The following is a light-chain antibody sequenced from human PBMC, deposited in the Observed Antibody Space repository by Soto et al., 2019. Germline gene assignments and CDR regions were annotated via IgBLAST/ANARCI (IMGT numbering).Light chain of an antibody. Sequence: EIVMTQSPATLSVSPGERATLSCRASQSVSSNLAWYQQKPGQAPRLLIYGASTRATGIPARFSGSGSGTEFTLTISSLQSEDFGVYYCQQYNNWPPWTFGQGTKVEI. CDR1: QSVSSN. J-gene: IGKJ1*01. V-gene: IGKV3-15*01. CDR3: QQYNNWPPWT. CDR2: GAS.